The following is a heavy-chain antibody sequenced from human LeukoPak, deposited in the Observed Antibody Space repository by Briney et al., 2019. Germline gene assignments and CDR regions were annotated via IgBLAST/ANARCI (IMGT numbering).Heavy chain of an antibody. CDR3: ARYYDFWSGYPGDYYYMDV. V-gene: IGHV3-7*01. D-gene: IGHD3-3*01. CDR1: GFTFSSYA. Sequence: GGSLRLSCAASGFTFSSYAMSWVRQAPGKGLEWVANIKQDGSEKYYVDPVKGRFTISRDNAKNSLYLQMNSLRAEDTAVYYCARYYDFWSGYPGDYYYMDVWGKGTTVPSP. CDR2: IKQDGSEK. J-gene: IGHJ6*03.